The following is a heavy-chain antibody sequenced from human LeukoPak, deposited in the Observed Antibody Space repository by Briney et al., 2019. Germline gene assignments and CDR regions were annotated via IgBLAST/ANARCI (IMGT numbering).Heavy chain of an antibody. CDR1: GFTFSSYS. CDR2: IGSSSSYI. J-gene: IGHJ3*02. D-gene: IGHD3-22*01. Sequence: PGGSLRLSCAASGFTFSSYSMNWVRQAPGKGLEWVSSIGSSSSYIYYADSVKGRFTISRDNAKNSLYLQMNSLRAEDTAVYYCASSYYYDSSGSDAFDIWGQGTMVTVSS. V-gene: IGHV3-21*01. CDR3: ASSYYYDSSGSDAFDI.